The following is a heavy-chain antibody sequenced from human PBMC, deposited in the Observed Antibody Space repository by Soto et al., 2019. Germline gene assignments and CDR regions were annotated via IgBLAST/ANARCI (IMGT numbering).Heavy chain of an antibody. J-gene: IGHJ6*01. Sequence: PSDTLSLASTVSGGTISSYYWSWILQPAGKGLEWIGRIYTSGSTNYNPSLKSRVTMSVDTSKNQFSLKLSSVTAADTAVYYCARERGGDSRYYYYGMDVWGQGTTVTVSS. CDR3: ARERGGDSRYYYYGMDV. CDR1: GGTISSYY. D-gene: IGHD4-17*01. V-gene: IGHV4-4*07. CDR2: IYTSGST.